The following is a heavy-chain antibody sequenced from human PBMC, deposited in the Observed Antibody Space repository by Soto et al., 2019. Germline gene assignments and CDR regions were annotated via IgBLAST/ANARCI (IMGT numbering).Heavy chain of an antibody. D-gene: IGHD3-22*01. Sequence: SVKVSCKASGGTFSSYAISWVRQAPGQGLEWMGGIIPIFGTANYAQKFQGRVTITADESTSTAYMELSSLRPEDTAVYYCARDLVPIYDSRIYACDIWGQGTMVTVSS. CDR3: ARDLVPIYDSRIYACDI. J-gene: IGHJ3*02. V-gene: IGHV1-69*13. CDR2: IIPIFGTA. CDR1: GGTFSSYA.